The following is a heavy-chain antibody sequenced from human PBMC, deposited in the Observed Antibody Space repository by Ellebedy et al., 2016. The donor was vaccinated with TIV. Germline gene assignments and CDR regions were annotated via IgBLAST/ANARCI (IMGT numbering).Heavy chain of an antibody. Sequence: GESLKISCAASGFTVSNNYMSWFRQAPGKGLDWVSLIYSGGNTHYADSVKGRFTISRDNSQNSLYLQMSSLRAEDTAVYYCVKVIATSGWPYYFHYWGQGTLVTVSS. J-gene: IGHJ4*02. CDR3: VKVIATSGWPYYFHY. D-gene: IGHD6-19*01. V-gene: IGHV3-53*05. CDR1: GFTVSNNY. CDR2: IYSGGNT.